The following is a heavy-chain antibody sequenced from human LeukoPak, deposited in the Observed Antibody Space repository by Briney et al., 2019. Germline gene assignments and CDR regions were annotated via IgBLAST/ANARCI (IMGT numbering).Heavy chain of an antibody. CDR1: GYTFTNYY. Sequence: ASVKVSCKASGYTFTNYYKHWVRQAPGQGLEWMGWINPNSGDTDYAQKFQGRVTLTRDTSISTAYMELSRLRSDDTAVYYCAPTNAWHYFFDYWGQGALVTVSS. V-gene: IGHV1-2*02. CDR3: APTNAWHYFFDY. D-gene: IGHD2-15*01. CDR2: INPNSGDT. J-gene: IGHJ4*02.